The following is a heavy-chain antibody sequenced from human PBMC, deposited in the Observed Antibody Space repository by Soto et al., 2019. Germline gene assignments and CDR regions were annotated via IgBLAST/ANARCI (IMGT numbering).Heavy chain of an antibody. J-gene: IGHJ4*02. D-gene: IGHD2-2*01. V-gene: IGHV1-3*01. Sequence: GASVKVSCKASGYTFTSYAMHWVRQAPGQRLEWMGWINAGNGNTKYSQKFQGRVTITRDTSASTAYMELSSLRSEDTAVYYCASCPQNCITTSPCCLYFDYWGQGTLVPVSS. CDR2: INAGNGNT. CDR3: ASCPQNCITTSPCCLYFDY. CDR1: GYTFTSYA.